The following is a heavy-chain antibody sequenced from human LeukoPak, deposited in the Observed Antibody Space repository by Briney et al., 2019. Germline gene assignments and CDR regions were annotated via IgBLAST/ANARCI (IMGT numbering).Heavy chain of an antibody. CDR3: ARVPSYYYDSSDHAFDI. Sequence: SETLSLTCTVSGGSISSYYWSWIRQPPGKGLEWIGYIYYSGSTNYNPSLKSRVTISVDTSKNQFSLKLSSVTAADTAVYYCARVPSYYYDSSDHAFDIWGQGTMVTVSS. D-gene: IGHD3-22*01. CDR1: GGSISSYY. V-gene: IGHV4-59*08. J-gene: IGHJ3*02. CDR2: IYYSGST.